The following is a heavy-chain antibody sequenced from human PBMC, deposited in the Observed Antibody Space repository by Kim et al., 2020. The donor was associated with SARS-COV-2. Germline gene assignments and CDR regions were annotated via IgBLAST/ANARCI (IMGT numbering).Heavy chain of an antibody. J-gene: IGHJ5*02. Sequence: YAVSVRGRITINSDTSKNHFSLQLSSVTPEDTAVYYCARGPGYSTRWFDPWGQGTLVTVSS. D-gene: IGHD6-13*01. V-gene: IGHV6-1*01. CDR3: ARGPGYSTRWFDP.